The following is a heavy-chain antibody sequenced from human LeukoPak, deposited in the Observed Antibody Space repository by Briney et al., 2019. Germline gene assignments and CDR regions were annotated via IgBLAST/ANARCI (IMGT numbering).Heavy chain of an antibody. CDR2: IYYSGST. D-gene: IGHD5-18*01. V-gene: IGHV4-61*01. J-gene: IGHJ4*02. CDR1: GGSVSSGSYY. Sequence: PSETLSLTCTVSGGSVSSGSYYWNWIRQPPGKGLERIGYIYYSGSTNYNPSLKSRVTISVDTSKNQFSLKLSSVTAADTAVYYCARVAAGYGYRVFDYWGQGTLVTVSS. CDR3: ARVAAGYGYRVFDY.